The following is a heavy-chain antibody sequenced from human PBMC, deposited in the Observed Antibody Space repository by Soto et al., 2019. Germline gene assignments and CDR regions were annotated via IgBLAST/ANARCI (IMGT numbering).Heavy chain of an antibody. D-gene: IGHD3-22*01. CDR2: ISSSGSTI. J-gene: IGHJ5*02. Sequence: VQLVESGGGLVKPGGSLRLSCAASGFTFSDYYMSWIRQAPGKGLEWVSYISSSGSTIYYADSVKGRFTISRDNAKNSLYLQMNSLRAEDTAVYYCARDLFPYYYDSSGYLNWFDPWGQGTLVTVSS. CDR1: GFTFSDYY. V-gene: IGHV3-11*01. CDR3: ARDLFPYYYDSSGYLNWFDP.